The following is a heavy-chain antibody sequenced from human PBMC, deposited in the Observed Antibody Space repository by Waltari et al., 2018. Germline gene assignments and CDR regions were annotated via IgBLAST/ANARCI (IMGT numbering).Heavy chain of an antibody. CDR3: AKRATSSWYRYGMDV. J-gene: IGHJ6*02. CDR2: ISGSGGRQ. Sequence: EVQLLESGGGLVQPGGSLRLSCAASGFTYTSYAMSWVRQAPGKGLEWVAAISGSGGRQYYADSVKGRFTISRDNSKNTLYLQMNSLRAEDTAVYYCAKRATSSWYRYGMDVWGQGTTVTVSS. V-gene: IGHV3-23*01. CDR1: GFTYTSYA. D-gene: IGHD6-13*01.